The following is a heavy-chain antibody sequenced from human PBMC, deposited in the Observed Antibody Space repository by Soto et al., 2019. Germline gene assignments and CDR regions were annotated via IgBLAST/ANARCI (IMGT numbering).Heavy chain of an antibody. Sequence: QVQLVQSGAEVKKPGASVKVSCKASGYTFTGYYIHWVRQAPGQGLEWMGWINPNSGGTNFAQKFQGWLTMTSDTSISTAYMELSRLRSDDTAVYYCATAPMNFDESDYHTYYYGMDVWGQGTTVTVSS. CDR2: INPNSGGT. V-gene: IGHV1-2*04. CDR1: GYTFTGYY. J-gene: IGHJ6*02. D-gene: IGHD3-16*01. CDR3: ATAPMNFDESDYHTYYYGMDV.